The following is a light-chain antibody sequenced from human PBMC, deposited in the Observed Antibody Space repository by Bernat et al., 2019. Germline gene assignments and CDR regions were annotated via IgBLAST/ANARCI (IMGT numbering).Light chain of an antibody. CDR3: SSYAGSNNLRV. V-gene: IGLV2-14*03. CDR1: SSDVGGYNY. J-gene: IGLJ1*01. CDR2: DVS. Sequence: QSALTQPASVSGSPGQSITISCTGTSSDVGGYNYVSWYQQHPGKAPKLMIYDVSNRPSGVPDRFSGSKSGNTASLTVSGLQAEDEADYYCSSYAGSNNLRVFGTGTKVTVL.